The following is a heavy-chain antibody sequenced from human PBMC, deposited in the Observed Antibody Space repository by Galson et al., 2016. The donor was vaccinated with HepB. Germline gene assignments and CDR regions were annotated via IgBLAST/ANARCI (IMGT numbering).Heavy chain of an antibody. CDR1: GFTFSSYA. D-gene: IGHD5-18*01. J-gene: IGHJ4*02. CDR2: ISGSGGTT. Sequence: SLRPSCAASGFTFSSYAMSWVRQAPGKGLEWVSAISGSGGTTYYADSVKGRFTISRDNSKNTLYVQMNSLRAEDMAVYYCAKSGKHLWSIDYWGQGALVTVSS. V-gene: IGHV3-23*01. CDR3: AKSGKHLWSIDY.